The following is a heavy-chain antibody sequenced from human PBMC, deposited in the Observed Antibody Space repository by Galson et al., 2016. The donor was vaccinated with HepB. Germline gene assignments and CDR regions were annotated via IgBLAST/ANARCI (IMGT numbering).Heavy chain of an antibody. CDR2: LTSNSDTI. CDR3: ARGRRYCTDGVCHPGMDV. D-gene: IGHD2-8*01. J-gene: IGHJ6*02. V-gene: IGHV3-48*02. Sequence: CLRLSCAAYGFTFSSYHLNEVGEARGKGIHRVAYLTSNSDTIYYAAYVKGRFTISRDNDKNSMYLQMNSLRDEDTAVYYCARGRRYCTDGVCHPGMDVWGQGTTVTVSS. CDR1: GFTFSSYH.